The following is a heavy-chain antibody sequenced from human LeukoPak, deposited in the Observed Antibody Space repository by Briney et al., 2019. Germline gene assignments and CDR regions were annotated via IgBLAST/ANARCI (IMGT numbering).Heavy chain of an antibody. Sequence: ASVKVSCKASGYTFTSYYMHRVRQAPGQGLEWMGIINPSGGSTSYAQKFQGRVTMTRDTSTSTVYMELSSLRSEDTAVYYCARGAGGYYDSSGYYQNWGQGTLVTVSS. CDR3: ARGAGGYYDSSGYYQN. V-gene: IGHV1-46*01. J-gene: IGHJ4*02. CDR1: GYTFTSYY. CDR2: INPSGGST. D-gene: IGHD3-22*01.